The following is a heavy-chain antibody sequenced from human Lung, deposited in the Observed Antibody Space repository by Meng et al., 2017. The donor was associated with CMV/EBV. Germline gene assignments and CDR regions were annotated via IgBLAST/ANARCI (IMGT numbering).Heavy chain of an antibody. D-gene: IGHD6-13*01. V-gene: IGHV4-39*01. CDR2: IYYSGST. CDR3: ARQTDTEGIAAAPDV. Sequence: SXTXSLXCTVSGGSISSSSYYWGWIRQPPGKGLEWIGSIYYSGSTYYNPSLKSRVTISVDPSKNQFSLKLTSVTAAETAVYYCARQTDTEGIAAAPDVRGQGXTVTVSS. CDR1: GGSISSSSYY. J-gene: IGHJ6*02.